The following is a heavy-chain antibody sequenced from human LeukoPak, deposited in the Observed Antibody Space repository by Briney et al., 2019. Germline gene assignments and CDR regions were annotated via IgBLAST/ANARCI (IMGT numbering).Heavy chain of an antibody. Sequence: GRSLRLSCAASGFTFSSYAMHWVRQAPGKGLEWVAVISYDGSSKYYADSVRGRFTISRDNSKNTLYLQMNSLRTEDTAVYYCATATIFGVVLYYWGQGTLVTVSS. J-gene: IGHJ4*02. CDR3: ATATIFGVVLYY. CDR1: GFTFSSYA. V-gene: IGHV3-30*04. CDR2: ISYDGSSK. D-gene: IGHD3-3*01.